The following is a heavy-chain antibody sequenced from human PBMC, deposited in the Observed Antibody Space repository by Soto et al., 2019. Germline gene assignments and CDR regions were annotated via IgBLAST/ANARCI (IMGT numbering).Heavy chain of an antibody. CDR2: IYYSGST. V-gene: IGHV4-59*01. CDR3: ARALYGSGSYYYYYYMDV. Sequence: PSETLSLTCTVSGVSISSYYWILLRQPPGKGLEWIGYIYYSGSTNYNPSLKSRVTISVDTSKNQFSLKLSSVTAADTAVYYCARALYGSGSYYYYYYMDVWGKGTTVTVS. D-gene: IGHD3-10*01. CDR1: GVSISSYY. J-gene: IGHJ6*03.